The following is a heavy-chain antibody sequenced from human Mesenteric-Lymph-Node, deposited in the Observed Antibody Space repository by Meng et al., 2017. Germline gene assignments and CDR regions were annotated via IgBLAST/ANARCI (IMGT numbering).Heavy chain of an antibody. V-gene: IGHV3-7*01. CDR1: GFNFTNYW. Sequence: GESLKISCAASGFNFTNYWMTWVRQGSGKGLEWVATIKQDGSEKYYVDSVKGRFTISRDNAKNSLSLQMNSLRADDTAMYYCAREPLGVVDYWGQGTLVTVSS. J-gene: IGHJ4*02. CDR3: AREPLGVVDY. CDR2: IKQDGSEK. D-gene: IGHD3-16*01.